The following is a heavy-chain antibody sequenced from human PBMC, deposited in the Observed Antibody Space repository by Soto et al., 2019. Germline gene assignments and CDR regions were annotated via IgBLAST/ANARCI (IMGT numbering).Heavy chain of an antibody. D-gene: IGHD1-26*01. V-gene: IGHV3-72*01. CDR3: ATGVVGAADY. CDR1: GFTFSDHY. CDR2: TRNKADSYTT. J-gene: IGHJ4*02. Sequence: EVQLVESGGGLVQPGGSLRLSCAASGFTFSDHYMDWVRQAPGKGLQWVGRTRNKADSYTTEYAASVKGRFTISRDDSKNSLYLQMNSLKTEDTAVYYCATGVVGAADYWGQGTLLTVSS.